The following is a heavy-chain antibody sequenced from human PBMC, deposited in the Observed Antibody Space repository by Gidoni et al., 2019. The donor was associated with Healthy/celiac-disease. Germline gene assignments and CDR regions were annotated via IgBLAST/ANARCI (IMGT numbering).Heavy chain of an antibody. V-gene: IGHV4-34*01. CDR3: ARFDDSSVVDY. J-gene: IGHJ4*02. Sequence: QVQLQQWGAGLLKPSETLSLTCAVYGGSFSGYYWSWIRQPPGKGLEWIGEINHSGSTNYNPSLKSRVTISVDTSKNQFSLKLSSVTAADTAVYYCARFDDSSVVDYWGQGTLVTVSS. D-gene: IGHD3-22*01. CDR2: INHSGST. CDR1: GGSFSGYY.